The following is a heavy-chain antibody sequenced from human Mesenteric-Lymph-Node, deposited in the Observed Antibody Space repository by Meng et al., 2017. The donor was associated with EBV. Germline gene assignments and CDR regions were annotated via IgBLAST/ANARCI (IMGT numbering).Heavy chain of an antibody. D-gene: IGHD1-26*01. CDR3: ARAAYSGTYGALFDY. Sequence: QLQLQESGPGLVKPSETLSLTCTVSGGSVSSGGYYWSWLRQPPEKGLEWIANIYYSGRTDYNPSLKSRLTISVDTSKNQFSLKLSSVTAADTAVYYCARAAYSGTYGALFDYWGQGTLVTVYS. CDR1: GGSVSSGGYY. V-gene: IGHV4-61*08. J-gene: IGHJ4*02. CDR2: IYYSGRT.